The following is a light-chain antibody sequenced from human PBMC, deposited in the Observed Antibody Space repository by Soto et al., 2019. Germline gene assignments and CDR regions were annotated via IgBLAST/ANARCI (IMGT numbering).Light chain of an antibody. V-gene: IGLV2-8*01. Sequence: QSALTQPPSASGSPGQSVTISCTGTSSDVGGYNYVSWYQQHPGKVPKLMVYEVNKRPSGVPDRFSGSKSGNTASLTVSGLQSEDEADYYFTSYAGGNNVFGTGTKLNVL. CDR1: SSDVGGYNY. J-gene: IGLJ1*01. CDR2: EVN. CDR3: TSYAGGNNV.